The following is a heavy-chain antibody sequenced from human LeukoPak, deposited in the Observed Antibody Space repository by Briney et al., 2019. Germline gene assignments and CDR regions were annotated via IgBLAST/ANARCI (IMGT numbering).Heavy chain of an antibody. CDR3: VRHPRYSTGWAIDY. V-gene: IGHV4-38-2*01. CDR1: GYSISNAYY. CDR2: MYHSGST. D-gene: IGHD6-19*01. J-gene: IGHJ4*02. Sequence: SETLSLTCAVSGYSISNAYYWGWIRQPPGKGLEWIASMYHSGSTYYNPSLKSRVTISVDTSKNQFSLKLNSVTAADTAVYYCVRHPRYSTGWAIDYWGQGSLVTVSS.